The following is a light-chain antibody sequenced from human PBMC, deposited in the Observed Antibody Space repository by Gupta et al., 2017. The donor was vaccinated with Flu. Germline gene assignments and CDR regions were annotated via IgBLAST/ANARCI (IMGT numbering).Light chain of an antibody. V-gene: IGKV3-15*01. Sequence: IVMTQSPVNLSVSPGERATLSCRASQTVVTNLAWYQHKRGQAPRLLIYGASTRAPGIPARFSGSGSGTEFTLTISGRQSDDFAIYYCQQYNNWPPLTFGGGTKVEIK. CDR3: QQYNNWPPLT. CDR2: GAS. CDR1: QTVVTN. J-gene: IGKJ4*01.